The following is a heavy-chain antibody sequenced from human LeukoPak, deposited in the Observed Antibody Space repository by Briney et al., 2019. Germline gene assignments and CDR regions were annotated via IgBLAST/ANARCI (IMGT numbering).Heavy chain of an antibody. CDR2: IWYDGNNK. CDR3: ATDAGHWFDP. J-gene: IGHJ5*02. CDR1: GFTFSSND. V-gene: IGHV3-33*01. Sequence: PGGSLRLSCAASGFTFSSNDMHWVRQAPGKGLEWVAVIWYDGNNKYYADSVKGRFTISRDNSKNTLFLQMNSLRAEDTAVYYCATDAGHWFDPWGQGTRVTVSS.